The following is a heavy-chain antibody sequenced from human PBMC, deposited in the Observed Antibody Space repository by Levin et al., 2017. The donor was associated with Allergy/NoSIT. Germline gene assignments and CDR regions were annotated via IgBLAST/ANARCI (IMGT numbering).Heavy chain of an antibody. CDR3: AKAGWGIAVAEYYFDY. CDR2: ISGSGGST. D-gene: IGHD6-19*01. Sequence: GESLKISCAASGFTFSSYAMSWVRQAPGKGLEWVSAISGSGGSTYYADSVKGRFTISRDNSKNTLYLQMNSLRAEDTAVYYCAKAGWGIAVAEYYFDYWGQGTLVTVSS. V-gene: IGHV3-23*01. CDR1: GFTFSSYA. J-gene: IGHJ4*02.